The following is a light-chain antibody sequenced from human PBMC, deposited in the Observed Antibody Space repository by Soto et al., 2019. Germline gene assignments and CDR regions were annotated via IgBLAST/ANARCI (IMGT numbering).Light chain of an antibody. Sequence: EIVLTQSPGTLSLSPGERATLSCRASQSVRSSYLAWYQQKPGQAPRLLIYGASSRATGIPDRFSGSGSGTDFTVRISRLEPEDCAVYYCQQYGSSIPITFGQGKRLEIK. CDR1: QSVRSSY. J-gene: IGKJ5*01. V-gene: IGKV3-20*01. CDR3: QQYGSSIPIT. CDR2: GAS.